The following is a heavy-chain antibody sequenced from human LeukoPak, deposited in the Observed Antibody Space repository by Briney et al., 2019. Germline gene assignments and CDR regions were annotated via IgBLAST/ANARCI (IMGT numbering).Heavy chain of an antibody. Sequence: PSETLSLTCAVYGGSFSGYYWSWIRQPPGKGLEWIGEINHSGSTIYNPSLKSRVTISVDTSKNQFSLKLSSVTAADTAVYYCARLGTVLRYFYWFDPWGQGTLVTVSS. CDR1: GGSFSGYY. CDR3: ARLGTVLRYFYWFDP. CDR2: INHSGST. V-gene: IGHV4-34*01. J-gene: IGHJ5*02. D-gene: IGHD3-9*01.